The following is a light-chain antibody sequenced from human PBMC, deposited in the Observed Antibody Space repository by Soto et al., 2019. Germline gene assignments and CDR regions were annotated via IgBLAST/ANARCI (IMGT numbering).Light chain of an antibody. CDR3: QQYNSYSSIT. Sequence: DIQMTQSPSTLPASVGDRVTVTCRASQSIRSWLAWYQEKPGKAPKLLIYKASLLETGVPSRFSGSASGTEFTLTISSLQPDDFATYYCQQYNSYSSITFGQGTRLEIK. V-gene: IGKV1-5*03. CDR1: QSIRSW. J-gene: IGKJ5*01. CDR2: KAS.